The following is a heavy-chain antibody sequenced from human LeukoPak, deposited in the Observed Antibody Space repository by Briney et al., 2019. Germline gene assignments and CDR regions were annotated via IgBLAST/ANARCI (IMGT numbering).Heavy chain of an antibody. Sequence: SLRLSCAASGFTFDDYAMHWVRQAPGKGLEWVSGISWNSGSIGYADSVKGRFTISRDNAKNSRYLQMNSLRAEDTALYYCAKDIVGADTGAFDIWGQGTMVTVSS. D-gene: IGHD1-26*01. V-gene: IGHV3-9*01. CDR3: AKDIVGADTGAFDI. J-gene: IGHJ3*02. CDR1: GFTFDDYA. CDR2: ISWNSGSI.